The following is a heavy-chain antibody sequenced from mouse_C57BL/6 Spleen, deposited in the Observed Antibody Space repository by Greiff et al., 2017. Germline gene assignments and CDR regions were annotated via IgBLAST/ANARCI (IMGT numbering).Heavy chain of an antibody. J-gene: IGHJ3*01. CDR1: GYTFTSYW. D-gene: IGHD1-1*01. Sequence: VQLQQPGAELVKPGASVKLSCKASGYTFTSYWMHWVKQRPGQGLEWIGMIHPNSGSTNYNEKFKSKATLTVDKSSSTAYMQLSSLTSEDSAVYYCAREDGILLRGWFAYWGQGTLVTVSA. CDR3: AREDGILLRGWFAY. CDR2: IHPNSGST. V-gene: IGHV1-64*01.